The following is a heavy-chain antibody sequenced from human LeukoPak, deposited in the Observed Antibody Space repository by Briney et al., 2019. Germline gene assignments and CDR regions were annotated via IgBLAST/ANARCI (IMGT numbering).Heavy chain of an antibody. V-gene: IGHV3-21*01. CDR2: ISSSSSYI. Sequence: GGSLRLSCAASGFTFSSYSMNWVRQAPGKGLDWVSSISSSSSYIYYADSVKGRFTISRDNAKNSLYLQMNSLRAEDTAVYYCAGGYCSGGSCYSSGFDYWGQGTLVTVSS. CDR1: GFTFSSYS. D-gene: IGHD2-15*01. J-gene: IGHJ4*02. CDR3: AGGYCSGGSCYSSGFDY.